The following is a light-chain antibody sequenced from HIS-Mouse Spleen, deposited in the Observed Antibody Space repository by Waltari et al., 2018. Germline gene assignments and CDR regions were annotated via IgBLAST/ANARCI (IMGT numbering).Light chain of an antibody. Sequence: QSALTQPRSVSGSPGQSVTISCTGTSSDVGGYKYVSCYQQHQGKAPKLMIYDVSKRPSGVPDRFSGSKSGNTASLTISGLQAEDEADYYCCSYAGSYTGVFGTGTKVTVL. J-gene: IGLJ1*01. CDR3: CSYAGSYTGV. V-gene: IGLV2-11*01. CDR2: DVS. CDR1: SSDVGGYKY.